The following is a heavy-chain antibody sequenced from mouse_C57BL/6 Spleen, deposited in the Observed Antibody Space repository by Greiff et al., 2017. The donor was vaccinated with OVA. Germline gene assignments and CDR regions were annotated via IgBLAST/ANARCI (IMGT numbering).Heavy chain of an antibody. V-gene: IGHV1-78*01. CDR3: ARRGELGRLDY. Sequence: VKLMESDAELVKPGASVKISCKVSGYTFTDHTIHWMKQRPEQGLEWIGYIYPRDGSTKYNEKLKGKATLTADKSSSTAYMQLNSLTSEDSAVYFCARRGELGRLDYWGQGTTLTVSS. CDR1: GYTFTDHT. J-gene: IGHJ2*01. D-gene: IGHD4-1*01. CDR2: IYPRDGST.